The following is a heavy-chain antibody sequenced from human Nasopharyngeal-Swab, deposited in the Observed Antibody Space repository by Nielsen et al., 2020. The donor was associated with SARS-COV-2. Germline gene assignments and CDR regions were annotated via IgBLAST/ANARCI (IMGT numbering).Heavy chain of an antibody. CDR2: IYPRDSDT. CDR3: VRPEGVATSFKYYFQYGMDV. V-gene: IGHV5-51*01. J-gene: IGHJ6*02. CDR1: GYTFTSDW. D-gene: IGHD5-12*01. Sequence: KASCKASGYTFTSDWIGWVRQMPGKGLEWMGIIYPRDSDTRYSPSFQGQVTISADKSISTAYLQWSSLKASDTAMYYCVRPEGVATSFKYYFQYGMDVWGQGTMVTVPS.